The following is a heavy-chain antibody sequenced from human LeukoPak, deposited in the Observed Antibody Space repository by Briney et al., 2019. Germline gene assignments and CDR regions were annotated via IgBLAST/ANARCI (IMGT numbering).Heavy chain of an antibody. D-gene: IGHD6-13*01. V-gene: IGHV3-33*06. CDR2: LWADGNTA. CDR1: GFTFNIFD. Sequence: GGSLRLSCAASGFTFNIFDMHWVRQVPGNGLEWLAVLWADGNTAHYADSVKGRFTISRDSSENTLYLQMNSLRSEDTAVYYCVKESAADATFHFDYWGQGTLVTASS. J-gene: IGHJ4*02. CDR3: VKESAADATFHFDY.